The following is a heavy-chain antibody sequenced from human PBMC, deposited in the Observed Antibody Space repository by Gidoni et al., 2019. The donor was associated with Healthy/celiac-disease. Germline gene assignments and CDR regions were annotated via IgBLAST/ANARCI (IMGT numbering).Heavy chain of an antibody. CDR1: GGSISSSSYY. J-gene: IGHJ4*02. D-gene: IGHD6-19*01. CDR2: IYYSGST. CDR3: ARHADIAVAGAFDY. V-gene: IGHV4-39*01. Sequence: QLQLQESGPGLVKPSETLSLTCTVSGGSISSSSYYWGWIRQPPGKGLEWIGSIYYSGSTYYNPSLKSRVTISVDTSKNQFSLKLSSVTAADTAVYYCARHADIAVAGAFDYWGQGTLVTVSS.